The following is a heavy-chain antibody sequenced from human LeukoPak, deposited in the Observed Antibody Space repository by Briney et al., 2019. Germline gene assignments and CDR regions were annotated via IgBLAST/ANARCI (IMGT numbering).Heavy chain of an antibody. D-gene: IGHD6-19*01. CDR1: GYTFTSYA. V-gene: IGHV1-2*06. CDR2: INPNSGGT. Sequence: ASVTVSCKASGYTFTSYAMNWVRQAPGQGLEWMGRINPNSGGTNYAQKFQGRVTMTRDTSISTAYMELRRLRSDDTAVYYCALEVLSSGWVSWGQGTLVTVSS. CDR3: ALEVLSSGWVS. J-gene: IGHJ5*02.